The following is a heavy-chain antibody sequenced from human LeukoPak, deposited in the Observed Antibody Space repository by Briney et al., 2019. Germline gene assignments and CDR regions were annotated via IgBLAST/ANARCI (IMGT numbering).Heavy chain of an antibody. J-gene: IGHJ6*04. D-gene: IGHD3-10*01. V-gene: IGHV4-34*01. CDR2: INHSGSP. Sequence: SETLSLTCPVYGGSFSDYYWTWIRQSPGKGLEWIGEINHSGSPDFNPSLTSRVTMSLDTSKKQFSLKLSSVTAADTAVYYCVRHYYYGSFLRMDVWGKGITVTVTS. CDR1: GGSFSDYY. CDR3: VRHYYYGSFLRMDV.